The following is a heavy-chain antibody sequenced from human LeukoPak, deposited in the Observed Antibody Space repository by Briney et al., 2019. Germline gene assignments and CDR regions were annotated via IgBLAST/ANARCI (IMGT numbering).Heavy chain of an antibody. Sequence: GGSLRLSCAASGSTFSSYSMNWVRQAPGKGLEWVSSISSSSSYIYYADSVKGRFTISRDNAKNSLYLQMNSLRAEDTAVYYCARSRHYYGSGSYYYYGMDVWGKGTTVTVSS. J-gene: IGHJ6*04. V-gene: IGHV3-21*01. CDR1: GSTFSSYS. CDR2: ISSSSSYI. CDR3: ARSRHYYGSGSYYYYGMDV. D-gene: IGHD3-10*01.